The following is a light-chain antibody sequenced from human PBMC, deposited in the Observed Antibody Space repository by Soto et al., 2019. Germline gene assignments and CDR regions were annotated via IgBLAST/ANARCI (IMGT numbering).Light chain of an antibody. J-gene: IGKJ4*01. CDR2: GAS. V-gene: IGKV3-20*01. Sequence: EIVLTQSPGTLSLSPGERATLSCRASQSVSNNYLAWYQQIPGQAPRLLIYGASVRATGIPDRFSGSGSGTDFPLTISRLEPEDFAVYFCQQYGSSPVTFGGGTKVEIK. CDR1: QSVSNNY. CDR3: QQYGSSPVT.